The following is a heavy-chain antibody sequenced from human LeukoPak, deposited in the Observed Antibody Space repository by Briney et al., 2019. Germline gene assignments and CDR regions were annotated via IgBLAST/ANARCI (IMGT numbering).Heavy chain of an antibody. Sequence: GGSLRLSCAASGFIFSDYYMAWIRQAPGKGLECVSYISIGATTIYYADSVKGRFTISRDNAKNSLYLQMNSLRAEDTAVYYCARDIEAAGLFLDYWGRGSLVTVSS. V-gene: IGHV3-11*01. J-gene: IGHJ4*02. CDR2: ISIGATTI. CDR3: ARDIEAAGLFLDY. D-gene: IGHD6-13*01. CDR1: GFIFSDYY.